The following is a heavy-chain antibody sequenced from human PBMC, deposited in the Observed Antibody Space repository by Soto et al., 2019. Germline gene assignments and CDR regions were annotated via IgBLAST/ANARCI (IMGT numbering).Heavy chain of an antibody. V-gene: IGHV4-31*03. D-gene: IGHD2-2*01. CDR3: ARGHIVVVPELDYFDY. Sequence: QVQLQESGPGLVKPSQTLSLTCTVSGGSISSGGYYWSWIRQHPGKGREWIGYIYYSGSTYYNPSLKSRVTISVDTSKNQFSLKLSSVTAADTAVYYCARGHIVVVPELDYFDYWGQGTLVTVSS. J-gene: IGHJ4*02. CDR2: IYYSGST. CDR1: GGSISSGGYY.